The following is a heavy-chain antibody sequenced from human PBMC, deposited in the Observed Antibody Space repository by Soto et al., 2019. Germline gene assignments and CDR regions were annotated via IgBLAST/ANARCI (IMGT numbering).Heavy chain of an antibody. Sequence: QVQLVQSGPEVKKPGASVKLSCKASGYIFTSYTVTWVRQAPGQGLEWMGWVSAYTGETQYAQRFHGTVTMATHTSTSTAYMEMRSLKSDDSAVYYCARGGNWNYVGAFDIWGQWTMVTVSS. D-gene: IGHD1-7*01. V-gene: IGHV1-18*04. CDR3: ARGGNWNYVGAFDI. CDR2: VSAYTGET. CDR1: GYIFTSYT. J-gene: IGHJ3*02.